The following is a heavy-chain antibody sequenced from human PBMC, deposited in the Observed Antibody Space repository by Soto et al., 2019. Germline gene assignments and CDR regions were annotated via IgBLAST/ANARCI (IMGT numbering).Heavy chain of an antibody. CDR3: ARGYDYVWGRGAFDI. J-gene: IGHJ3*02. CDR2: IYSGGST. D-gene: IGHD3-16*01. CDR1: GFTVSSNY. V-gene: IGHV3-53*02. Sequence: EVQLVETGGGLIQPGGSLRLSCAASGFTVSSNYMSWVRQAPGKGLEWVSVIYSGGSTYYADSVKGRFTISRDNSKNTLYRQMNSLRAEDTAVYYCARGYDYVWGRGAFDIWGQGTMVTVSS.